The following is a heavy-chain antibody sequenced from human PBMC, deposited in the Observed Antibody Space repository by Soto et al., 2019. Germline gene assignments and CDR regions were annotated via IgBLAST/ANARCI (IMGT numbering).Heavy chain of an antibody. CDR1: GGSISSGGYY. CDR2: IYYSGST. Sequence: SETLSLTCTVSGGSISSGGYYWSWIRQHPGKGLEWIGYIYYSGSTYYNPSLKSRVTVSVDTSKNQFSLKLSSVTAADTAVYYCAKGAGLRYFDWLQDYYFDYWGQGTLVTVYS. V-gene: IGHV4-31*03. D-gene: IGHD3-9*01. CDR3: AKGAGLRYFDWLQDYYFDY. J-gene: IGHJ4*02.